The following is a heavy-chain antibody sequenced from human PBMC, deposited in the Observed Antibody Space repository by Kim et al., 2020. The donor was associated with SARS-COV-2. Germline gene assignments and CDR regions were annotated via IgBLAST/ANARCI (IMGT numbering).Heavy chain of an antibody. CDR1: GFTFSNYA. J-gene: IGHJ6*02. Sequence: GGSLRLSCAASGFTFSNYAMSWVRQAPGKGLEWVSVISGGGVNKFYADSVRGRFTISRDNSKNTLYLQMNSLRDEDTALYYCAKVVVMDGYNYYYYYGMDVWGQGTTDSVYS. CDR2: ISGGGVNK. CDR3: AKVVVMDGYNYYYYYGMDV. V-gene: IGHV3-23*01. D-gene: IGHD3-3*01.